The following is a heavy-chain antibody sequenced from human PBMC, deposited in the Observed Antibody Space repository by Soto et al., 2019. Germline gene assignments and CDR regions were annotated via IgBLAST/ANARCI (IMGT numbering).Heavy chain of an antibody. CDR1: GYTFTSYG. V-gene: IGHV1-18*04. CDR2: ISAYNGNT. CDR3: ASLNYYDSSGYYS. J-gene: IGHJ4*02. Sequence: ASVKVSCKASGYTFTSYGISWVRQAPGQGLEWMGWISAYNGNTNYAQKLQGRVTMTADTSTSTAYMELRSLRSDDTAVYYCASLNYYDSSGYYSWGQGTLVTVSS. D-gene: IGHD3-22*01.